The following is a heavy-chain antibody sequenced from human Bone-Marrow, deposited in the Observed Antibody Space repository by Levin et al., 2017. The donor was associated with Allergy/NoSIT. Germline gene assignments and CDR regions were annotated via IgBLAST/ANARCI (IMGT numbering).Heavy chain of an antibody. CDR3: VREPPSVFDI. CDR2: INIDGSST. D-gene: IGHD5/OR15-5a*01. J-gene: IGHJ3*02. Sequence: LSLTCAASGFTFSTYWMHWVRQAPGKGLVWVSRINIDGSSTAYADSVKGRFTISRDNTKNTLYLQMNSLRAEDTALYYCVREPPSVFDIWGQGTTVTVSS. CDR1: GFTFSTYW. V-gene: IGHV3-74*01.